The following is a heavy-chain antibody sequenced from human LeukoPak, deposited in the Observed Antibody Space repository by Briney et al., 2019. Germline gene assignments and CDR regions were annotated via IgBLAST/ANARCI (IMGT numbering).Heavy chain of an antibody. CDR3: ARGGPHFDY. V-gene: IGHV4-59*01. J-gene: IGHJ4*02. CDR1: GGPISSYY. CDR2: IYYSGST. D-gene: IGHD3-16*01. Sequence: PSEALSLTCTVSGGPISSYYWSLIRQPPGKGLEWIGYIYYSGSTNYNPSLKSRVTISVDTSKNQFSLKLSSVTAADTAVYYCARGGPHFDYWGQGTLVTVSS.